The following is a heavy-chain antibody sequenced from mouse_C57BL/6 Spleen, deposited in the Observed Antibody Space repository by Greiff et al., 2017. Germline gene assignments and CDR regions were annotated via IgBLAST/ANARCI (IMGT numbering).Heavy chain of an antibody. D-gene: IGHD4-1*01. Sequence: QVQLQQPGAELVRPGTSVTLSCKASGYTFTSYWMHWVKQRPGQGLEWIGVIDPSDSSTNYNQKFKGKATLTVDTSTSTAYMQLSSLTSEDSAVYYCARRSDWDYAMDDWGKGTSVTVAS. J-gene: IGHJ4*01. CDR1: GYTFTSYW. CDR3: ARRSDWDYAMDD. CDR2: IDPSDSST. V-gene: IGHV1-59*01.